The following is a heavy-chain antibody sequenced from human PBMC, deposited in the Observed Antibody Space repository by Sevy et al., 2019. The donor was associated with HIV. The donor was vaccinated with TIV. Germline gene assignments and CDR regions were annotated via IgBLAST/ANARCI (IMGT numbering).Heavy chain of an antibody. Sequence: ASVKVSCKPSGYSFANYGRSWVRQAPGQGLEWMGWISGYNGDTNYTQKFQGRVNMTTDTFTNTAYMELRSLRSDDTAVYFCARDPCISTSCDALDLDYWGQGTLVTVSS. D-gene: IGHD2-2*01. CDR1: GYSFANYG. CDR2: ISGYNGDT. CDR3: ARDPCISTSCDALDLDY. J-gene: IGHJ4*02. V-gene: IGHV1-18*04.